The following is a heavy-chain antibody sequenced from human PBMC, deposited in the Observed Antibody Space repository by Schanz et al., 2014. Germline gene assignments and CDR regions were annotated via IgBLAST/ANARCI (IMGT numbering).Heavy chain of an antibody. V-gene: IGHV4-61*02. J-gene: IGHJ6*03. CDR1: GGSISSGTYY. Sequence: QVQLQESGPGLVKPSQTLSLSCSVSGGSISSGTYYWNWIRQPAGKGLEWIGRIYSSGSTNYNPSLKIRLTISLDTSKNQLSLKLSSVPAADTAVYYCAGTYCSSTSCYTGYYYMDVWGKGTTVTVSS. CDR3: AGTYCSSTSCYTGYYYMDV. CDR2: IYSSGST. D-gene: IGHD2-2*02.